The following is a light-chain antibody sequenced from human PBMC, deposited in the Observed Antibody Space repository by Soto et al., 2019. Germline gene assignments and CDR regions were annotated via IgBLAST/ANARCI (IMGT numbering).Light chain of an antibody. J-gene: IGLJ1*01. CDR2: GNN. CDR1: SPNIGAGFD. Sequence: QSVLTQSPSVSGAPGQRVSISCTGTSPNIGAGFDVHWYQQLPATAPKLLIYGNNNRPSGVPDRFSGSKSGTSASLAITGLQAEDEADYCCQSYDTSLSGGSVFGTGTKVTVL. CDR3: QSYDTSLSGGSV. V-gene: IGLV1-40*01.